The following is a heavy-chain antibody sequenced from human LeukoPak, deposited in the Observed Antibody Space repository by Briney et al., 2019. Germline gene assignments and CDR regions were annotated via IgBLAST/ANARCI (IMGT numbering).Heavy chain of an antibody. CDR1: GGTFSSYA. CDR2: IIPIFGTA. J-gene: IGHJ6*03. CDR3: ARDRSIAARPETAYYYYYYMDV. V-gene: IGHV1-69*05. Sequence: SVTVSCKASGGTFSSYAISWVRQAPGQGLEWMGGIIPIFGTANYAQKFQGRFTITTDESTSTAYMELSSLRSEDTAVYYCARDRSIAARPETAYYYYYYMDVWGKGTTVTVSS. D-gene: IGHD6-6*01.